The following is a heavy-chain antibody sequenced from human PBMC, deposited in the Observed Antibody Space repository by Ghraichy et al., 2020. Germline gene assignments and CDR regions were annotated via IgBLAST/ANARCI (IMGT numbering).Heavy chain of an antibody. V-gene: IGHV4-59*01. D-gene: IGHD4-17*01. CDR3: ARVGGTAVTRGNFYYYGMDV. CDR2: IYYSGTT. CDR1: GGSISPYY. J-gene: IGHJ6*02. Sequence: SETLSLTCAVSGGSISPYYWSWIRQHPEKGLEWIGYIYYSGTTDYNPSLKSRVTISLDTPKNQFSLKLYSVTSADTAVYYCARVGGTAVTRGNFYYYGMDVWGQGTTVTVSS.